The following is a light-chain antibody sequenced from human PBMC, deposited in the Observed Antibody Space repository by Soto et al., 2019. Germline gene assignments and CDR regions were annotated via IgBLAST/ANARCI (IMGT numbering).Light chain of an antibody. J-gene: IGLJ3*02. CDR1: SSDVGGYNY. V-gene: IGLV2-14*01. CDR2: EVS. CDR3: CSYTSSNTWV. Sequence: QSALTQPASVSGSPGQSITISCTGTSSDVGGYNYVSWYQQHPGKAPKLMIYEVSNRPSGVSNRFSGSKSGNTASLTISGLQAEDEAEYYCCSYTSSNTWVFGGGTKVTVL.